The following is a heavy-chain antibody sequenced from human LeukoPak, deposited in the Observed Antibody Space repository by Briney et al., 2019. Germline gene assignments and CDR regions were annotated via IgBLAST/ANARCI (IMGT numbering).Heavy chain of an antibody. D-gene: IGHD2-15*01. CDR3: ARVPCGTCFANWFDP. V-gene: IGHV3-48*03. Sequence: PGGSLRLSCAASGFTFSTYEMNWIRQAPGKGLEWVSYISSSGSAINYADCVKGRFTISKANAKNSLYLQMNSLRAEDTAVYYCARVPCGTCFANWFDPWGQGTLVTVSS. CDR2: ISSSGSAI. CDR1: GFTFSTYE. J-gene: IGHJ5*02.